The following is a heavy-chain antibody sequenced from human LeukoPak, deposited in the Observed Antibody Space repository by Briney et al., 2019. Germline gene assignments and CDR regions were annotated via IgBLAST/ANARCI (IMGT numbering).Heavy chain of an antibody. V-gene: IGHV4-61*01. D-gene: IGHD1-26*01. CDR3: ARIKVGATVDY. CDR1: GGSVSSGSYY. CDR2: IDSSGST. Sequence: SDTLSLTCTASGGSVSSGSYYWSWIRQPPGKGLEWIGFIDSSGSTNYNPSLKSRVTISVDTSKNQFSLKLSSVTAADTAVYYCARIKVGATVDYWGQGTLVTVSS. J-gene: IGHJ4*02.